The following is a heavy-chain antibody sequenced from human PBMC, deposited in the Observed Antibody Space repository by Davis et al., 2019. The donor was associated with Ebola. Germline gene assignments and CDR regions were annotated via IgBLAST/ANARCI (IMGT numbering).Heavy chain of an antibody. CDR3: ATDYLAH. CDR2: INHSGST. J-gene: IGHJ4*02. CDR1: GGSFSGYY. Sequence: SQPLSLICAVYGGSFSGYYWTWIRQHPVKGLEWIGEINHSGSTNYSPSLKSRVTIAVDASKNQFSLKLNSVTAADTAVYYCATDYLAHWGQGTPVTVSS. D-gene: IGHD4-11*01. V-gene: IGHV4-34*01.